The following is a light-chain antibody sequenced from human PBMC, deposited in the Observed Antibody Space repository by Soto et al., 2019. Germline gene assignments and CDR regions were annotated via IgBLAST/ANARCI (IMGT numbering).Light chain of an antibody. V-gene: IGKV1-5*03. CDR2: KAS. CDR1: QSISSW. J-gene: IGKJ4*01. CDR3: QQYNSYPLT. Sequence: DIQMTQSPSTLSASVGDRVTITCRASQSISSWLAWYQQKPGKAPTLLIYKASSLESGVPSRFSGSGSETEFTLTISSLQPDDFATYYCQQYNSYPLTFGGGTKVEIK.